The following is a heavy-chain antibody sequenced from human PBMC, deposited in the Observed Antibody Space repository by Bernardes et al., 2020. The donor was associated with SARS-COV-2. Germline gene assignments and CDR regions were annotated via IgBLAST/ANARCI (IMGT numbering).Heavy chain of an antibody. J-gene: IGHJ6*02. V-gene: IGHV1-18*04. CDR3: ARAGYYFDRSAYYPGLDV. D-gene: IGHD3-22*01. CDR1: GYTFTSYG. CDR2: INPHTGYT. Sequence: ASVKVSCKASGYTFTSYGFSWVRQAPGQGLEWMGFINPHTGYTNYAQKFQGRVTMTTDTSANTAHMELRGLVSDDTAMYYCARAGYYFDRSAYYPGLDVWCQGTTVTVTS.